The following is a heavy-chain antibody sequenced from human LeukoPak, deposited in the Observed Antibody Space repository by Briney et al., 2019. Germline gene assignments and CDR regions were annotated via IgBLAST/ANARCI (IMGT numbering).Heavy chain of an antibody. CDR3: ARVQSDWFDP. CDR2: IYTSGST. D-gene: IGHD4-11*01. V-gene: IGHV4-4*07. Sequence: SETLSLTRTVSGGSISRYYWSWIRQPAGKGLEWVGRIYTSGSTNYNPSLKSRVTMSVDTSNNQFSLKLSSVTAADTAVCYCARVQSDWFDPWGQGTLVTVSS. J-gene: IGHJ5*02. CDR1: GGSISRYY.